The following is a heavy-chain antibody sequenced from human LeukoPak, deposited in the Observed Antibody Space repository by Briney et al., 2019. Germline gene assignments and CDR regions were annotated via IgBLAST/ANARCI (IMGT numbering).Heavy chain of an antibody. Sequence: GGSLRLSCVASGFTFSSYGMLWVRQAPGKELEWVAFIRYDGSNKYYADSVKGRFTISRDNSKNTLYLQMNSLRAEDTAVYYCAKLPGITMVRGVIPVYFDYWGQVTLVTVSS. V-gene: IGHV3-30*02. D-gene: IGHD3-10*01. J-gene: IGHJ4*02. CDR3: AKLPGITMVRGVIPVYFDY. CDR2: IRYDGSNK. CDR1: GFTFSSYG.